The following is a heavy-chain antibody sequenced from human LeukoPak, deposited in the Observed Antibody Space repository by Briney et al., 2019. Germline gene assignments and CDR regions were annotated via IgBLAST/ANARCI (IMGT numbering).Heavy chain of an antibody. CDR1: GGSISSGGYS. V-gene: IGHV4-30-2*06. CDR3: ASHHYGPFDY. D-gene: IGHD3-10*01. Sequence: PSETLSLTCAVSGGSISSGGYSWSWIRQSPEKGLEWIGNIYPSGRTYYNPSLKSRLNMSLDTSKNQFSLKLNSVTAADTAMYYCASHHYGPFDYWGQGTLITVSS. CDR2: IYPSGRT. J-gene: IGHJ4*02.